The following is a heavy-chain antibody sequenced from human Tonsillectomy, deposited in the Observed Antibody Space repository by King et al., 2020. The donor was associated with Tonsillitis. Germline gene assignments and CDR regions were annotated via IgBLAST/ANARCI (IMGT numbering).Heavy chain of an antibody. Sequence: EVQLVESGGGLVQPGRSLRLSCAASGFTFDDYAMHWVRQAPGKGLEWVSGISWNSGTRGYADSVKGRFTISRDNAKNSLYLQMSSLRAEDTALYYCAKGNRADYYYGMDVWGQGTTVTVSS. J-gene: IGHJ6*02. CDR3: AKGNRADYYYGMDV. CDR1: GFTFDDYA. D-gene: IGHD1-14*01. CDR2: ISWNSGTR. V-gene: IGHV3-9*01.